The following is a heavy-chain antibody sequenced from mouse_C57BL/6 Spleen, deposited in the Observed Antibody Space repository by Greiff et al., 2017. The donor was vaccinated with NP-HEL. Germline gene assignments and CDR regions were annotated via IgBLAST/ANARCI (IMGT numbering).Heavy chain of an antibody. J-gene: IGHJ2*01. V-gene: IGHV1-26*01. Sequence: EVQLQQSGPELVKPGASVKISCKASGYKFTDYYMNWVKQSHGKSLEWIGDINPNNGGTSYNQKFKGKATLTVDKSSSTAYMELRSLTSEDSAVYYCARKYLFDYWGQGTTLTVSS. CDR2: INPNNGGT. CDR1: GYKFTDYY. CDR3: ARKYLFDY. D-gene: IGHD5-1*01.